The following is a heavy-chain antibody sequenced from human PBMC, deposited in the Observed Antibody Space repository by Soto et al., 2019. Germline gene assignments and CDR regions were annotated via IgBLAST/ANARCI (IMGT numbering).Heavy chain of an antibody. Sequence: SLRLSCAASGFSFSYYALHWVRQAPGKGLEWVAVISYDGSNKYYADSVKGRFTISRDNSKNMLFLQMNTLRGEDTAVYYCSRGSYGDFVDFWGQGTLVTVSS. CDR1: GFSFSYYA. CDR2: ISYDGSNK. J-gene: IGHJ4*02. CDR3: SRGSYGDFVDF. V-gene: IGHV3-30-3*01. D-gene: IGHD4-17*01.